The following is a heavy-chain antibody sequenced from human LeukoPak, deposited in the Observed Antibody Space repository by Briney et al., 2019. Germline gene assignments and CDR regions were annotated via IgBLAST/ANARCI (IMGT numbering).Heavy chain of an antibody. D-gene: IGHD1/OR15-1a*01. CDR3: ERDGGEHDYWHFDL. Sequence: PGGSLRLSCEASGFTLSSHSMNWVRQAPGRGLEWVAYISNSGGTKPYADSVKGRFTISRDNAKKSLNLEMNSLRAEDTAVYYCERDGGEHDYWHFDLWGRGDLVTVSS. CDR1: GFTLSSHS. J-gene: IGHJ2*01. V-gene: IGHV3-48*04. CDR2: ISNSGGTK.